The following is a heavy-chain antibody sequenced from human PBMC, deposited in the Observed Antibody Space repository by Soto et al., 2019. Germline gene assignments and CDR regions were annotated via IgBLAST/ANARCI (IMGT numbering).Heavy chain of an antibody. CDR3: AKVRGLVSPDY. CDR2: ISGSGGTT. V-gene: IGHV3-23*01. Sequence: EVQLLESGGGLVEPGGSLRLSCAASGYTFSRCDLSWVRQAPGKGLEWVSDISGSGGTTYYADSVKGRFTISRDSSNNTAYLQMNSLRAEDTDVYYCAKVRGLVSPDYWGQGILVTVS. CDR1: GYTFSRCD. J-gene: IGHJ4*02. D-gene: IGHD3-9*01.